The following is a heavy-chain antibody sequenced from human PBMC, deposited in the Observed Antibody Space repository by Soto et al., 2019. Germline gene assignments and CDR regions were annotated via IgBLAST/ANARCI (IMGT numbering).Heavy chain of an antibody. CDR1: GFTFSSYA. CDR2: ISYDGSNK. CDR3: ARAISGIQLWLFDY. J-gene: IGHJ4*02. V-gene: IGHV3-30-3*01. D-gene: IGHD5-18*01. Sequence: GGSLRLSCAASGFTFSSYAMHWVRQAPGKGLEWVAVISYDGSNKYYADSVKGRFTISRDNSKNTLYLQMNSLRAEDTAVYYCARAISGIQLWLFDYWGQGTLVTVSS.